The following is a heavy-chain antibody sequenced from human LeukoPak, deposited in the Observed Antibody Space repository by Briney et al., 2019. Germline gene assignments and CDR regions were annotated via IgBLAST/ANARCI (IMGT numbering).Heavy chain of an antibody. CDR3: ARGGDLGYCSSTSCSNWFDP. CDR2: IYYSGST. Sequence: SETLSLTCTVSGGSISSYYWSWVRQPPGKGLEWIGYIYYSGSTNYNPSLTSRGTISVETSKKQFSLKLSSVTAADTAVYYCARGGDLGYCSSTSCSNWFDPWGQGTLVTVS. D-gene: IGHD2-2*01. V-gene: IGHV4-59*01. CDR1: GGSISSYY. J-gene: IGHJ5*02.